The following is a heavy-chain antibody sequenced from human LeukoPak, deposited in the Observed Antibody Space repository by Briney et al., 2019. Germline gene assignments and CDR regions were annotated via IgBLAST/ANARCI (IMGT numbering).Heavy chain of an antibody. D-gene: IGHD6-13*01. V-gene: IGHV3-23*01. Sequence: GGSLRLSCAASGFTFSSYAMSWVRQAPGKGLEWVSGISGSGGSTYYADSVKGRFTISRDNAKNSLYLQMNSLRAEDTAVYYCARDGSYSSSWYFDYWGQGTLVTVSS. CDR2: ISGSGGST. CDR3: ARDGSYSSSWYFDY. J-gene: IGHJ4*02. CDR1: GFTFSSYA.